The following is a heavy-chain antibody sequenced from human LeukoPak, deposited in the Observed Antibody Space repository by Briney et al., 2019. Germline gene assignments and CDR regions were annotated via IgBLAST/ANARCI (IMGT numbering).Heavy chain of an antibody. CDR2: IYPGDSDT. J-gene: IGHJ4*02. D-gene: IGHD6-13*01. CDR3: ARPGSSWYWEAYYFDY. Sequence: GESLKISCKGSGSSFTSYWIGWVRQLPGKGLEWMGIIYPGDSDTRYSPSFQGQVTISADKSISTAYLQWSSLKASDTAMYYCARPGSSWYWEAYYFDYWGQGTLVTVSS. V-gene: IGHV5-51*01. CDR1: GSSFTSYW.